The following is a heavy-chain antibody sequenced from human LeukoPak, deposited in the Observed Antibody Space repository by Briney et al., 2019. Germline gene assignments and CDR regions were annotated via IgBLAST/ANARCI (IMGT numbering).Heavy chain of an antibody. J-gene: IGHJ1*01. CDR2: ISYDGSNK. D-gene: IGHD2-2*01. Sequence: GRSLRLSCAASGFTFSSYAMHWVRQAPGKGLEWVAVISYDGSNKYYADSVKGRFTISRDNSKNTLYLQMNSLRAEDTAAYYCARDWLPAAYEYFQHWGQGTLVTVSS. CDR1: GFTFSSYA. V-gene: IGHV3-30*04. CDR3: ARDWLPAAYEYFQH.